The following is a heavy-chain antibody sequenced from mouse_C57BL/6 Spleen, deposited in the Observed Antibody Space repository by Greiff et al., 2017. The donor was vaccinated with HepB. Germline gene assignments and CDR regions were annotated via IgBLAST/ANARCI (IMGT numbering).Heavy chain of an antibody. J-gene: IGHJ4*01. CDR1: GYAFSSSW. V-gene: IGHV1-82*01. CDR2: IYPGDGDT. Sequence: LQESGPELVKPGASVKISCKASGYAFSSSWMNWVKQRPGKGLEWIGRIYPGDGDTNYNGKFKGKATLTADKSSSTAYMQLSSLTSEDSAVYFCAREITTARDYWGQGTSVTVSS. CDR3: AREITTARDY. D-gene: IGHD1-2*01.